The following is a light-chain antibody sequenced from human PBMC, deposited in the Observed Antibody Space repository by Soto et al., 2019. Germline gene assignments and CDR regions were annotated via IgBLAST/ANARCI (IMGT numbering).Light chain of an antibody. CDR3: HQYNNWPGT. V-gene: IGKV3-15*01. J-gene: IGKJ1*01. CDR1: QSVNSN. Sequence: EIVMTQSPATLSVSPGERATLSCRASQSVNSNVVWHQQKPGQGPRLLIYGASTRVTGIPARFSGSGSGTEFTLTISSLQSEDFAVYYCHQYNNWPGTFGQGTKVEVK. CDR2: GAS.